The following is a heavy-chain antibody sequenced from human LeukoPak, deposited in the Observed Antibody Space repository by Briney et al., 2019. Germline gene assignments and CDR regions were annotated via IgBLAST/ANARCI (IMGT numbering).Heavy chain of an antibody. Sequence: ASVKVSCKASGYTFTGYYMHWVRQAPGHRLKWMGWINPNSGGTNYAQKFQGRVTMTRDTSISTAYMELSRLRSDDTAVYYCARDREWELLSYWGQGTLVTVSS. J-gene: IGHJ4*02. D-gene: IGHD1-26*01. V-gene: IGHV1-2*02. CDR2: INPNSGGT. CDR3: ARDREWELLSY. CDR1: GYTFTGYY.